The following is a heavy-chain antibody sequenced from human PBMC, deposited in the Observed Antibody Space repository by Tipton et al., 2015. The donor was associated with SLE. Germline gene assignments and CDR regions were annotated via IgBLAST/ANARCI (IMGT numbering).Heavy chain of an antibody. CDR1: GGSFSGYY. J-gene: IGHJ4*02. Sequence: LRLSCAVYGGSFSGYYWSWIRQPPGKGLEWIGEINHSGSTNYNPSLKSRVTISVDTSKNQFSLKLSSVTAADTAVYYCARALVGVVVPAAMAEHYFDYWGQGTLVTVSS. V-gene: IGHV4-34*01. CDR2: INHSGST. CDR3: ARALVGVVVPAAMAEHYFDY. D-gene: IGHD2-2*01.